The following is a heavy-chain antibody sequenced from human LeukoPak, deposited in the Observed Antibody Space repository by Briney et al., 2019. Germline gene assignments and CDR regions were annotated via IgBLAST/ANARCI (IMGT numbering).Heavy chain of an antibody. V-gene: IGHV3-48*01. CDR3: ARGSTYYDSSGQVPFDY. CDR1: GFTFSSYS. J-gene: IGHJ4*02. D-gene: IGHD3-22*01. Sequence: QTGRSLRLSCAASGFTFSSYSMNWVRQAPGKGLEWGSYISGSSSTIYYADSVKGRFTISRDNGKNTLYLQMNSLRAEDTAVYYCARGSTYYDSSGQVPFDYWGQGTLVTVSS. CDR2: ISGSSSTI.